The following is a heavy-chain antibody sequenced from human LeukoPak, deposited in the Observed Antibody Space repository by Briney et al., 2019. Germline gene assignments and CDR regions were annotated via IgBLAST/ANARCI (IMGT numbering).Heavy chain of an antibody. V-gene: IGHV3-7*03. CDR3: AKDLAIRGDS. CDR1: GFTFGNTW. CDR2: ISPDGSDK. Sequence: GGSLRLSCAASGFTFGNTWMGWVRQAPGKGLEWVANISPDGSDKYYVDSVRGRFTISRDDSKNTLYLQMGSLRAEDAAVYFCAKDLAIRGDSWGQGTLVTVSS. J-gene: IGHJ5*01.